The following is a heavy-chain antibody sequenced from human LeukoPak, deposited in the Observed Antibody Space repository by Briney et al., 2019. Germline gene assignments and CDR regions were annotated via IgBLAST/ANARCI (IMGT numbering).Heavy chain of an antibody. CDR1: GYTFTGYY. Sequence: ASVKVSCKASGYTFTGYYMHWVRQAPGQGLEWMGRINPNRGGTNYAQKFQGWVTMTRDTSISTAYMELSRLRSDDTAVYYCARDRPTWPIDYWGQGTLVTVSS. CDR3: ARDRPTWPIDY. D-gene: IGHD5-12*01. J-gene: IGHJ4*02. CDR2: INPNRGGT. V-gene: IGHV1-2*04.